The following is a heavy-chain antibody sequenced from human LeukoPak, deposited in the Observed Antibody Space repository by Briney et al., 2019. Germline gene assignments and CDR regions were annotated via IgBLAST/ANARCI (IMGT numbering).Heavy chain of an antibody. CDR1: GFTFSSYG. J-gene: IGHJ4*01. Sequence: GGSLRLSCAVSGFTFSSYGLHWVRQAPGKGLEWVAVTSYDGNSEYYTDSVKGRPTISRDSSKNTLYLQTNSLRAEDTAVYYCARDRYNFFDYWGQGTLVTVSS. D-gene: IGHD2-2*02. V-gene: IGHV3-30*03. CDR3: ARDRYNFFDY. CDR2: TSYDGNSE.